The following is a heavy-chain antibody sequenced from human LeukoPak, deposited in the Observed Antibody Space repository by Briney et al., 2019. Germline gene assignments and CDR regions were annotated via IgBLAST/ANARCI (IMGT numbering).Heavy chain of an antibody. Sequence: GGSLRLSCAASGFTFSSYSMNWVRQAPGKGLEWVSSISSSSSYIYYADSAKGRFTISRDNAKNSLYLQMNSLRAEDTAVYYCARDPGIAVAGTWYFDHWGQGTLVTVSS. CDR2: ISSSSSYI. V-gene: IGHV3-21*01. J-gene: IGHJ4*02. CDR1: GFTFSSYS. CDR3: ARDPGIAVAGTWYFDH. D-gene: IGHD6-19*01.